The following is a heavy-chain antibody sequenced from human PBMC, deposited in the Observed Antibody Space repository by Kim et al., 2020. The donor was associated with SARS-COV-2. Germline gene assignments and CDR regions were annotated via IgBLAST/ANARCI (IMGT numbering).Heavy chain of an antibody. CDR3: VRGYFAGY. V-gene: IGHV3-7*01. D-gene: IGHD5-18*01. CDR2: GSEK. Sequence: GSEKYYVDAVKDRFTIARDNAKNSLYLQMNTLRAEDTAMYYCVRGYFAGYWGQGTLVTVSS. J-gene: IGHJ4*02.